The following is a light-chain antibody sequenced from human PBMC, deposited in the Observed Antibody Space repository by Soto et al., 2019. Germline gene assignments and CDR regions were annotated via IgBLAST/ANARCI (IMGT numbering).Light chain of an antibody. Sequence: QSALTQPASVSGSPGQSITIYCSGTSSDVGGYNFVSWFQQHPDKVPKLLIYDVTNRPSGISNRFSGSKSGNTASLTISGLQAEDEADYYCTSYTSSSSYVFGTGTKVTV. V-gene: IGLV2-14*01. CDR2: DVT. J-gene: IGLJ1*01. CDR1: SSDVGGYNF. CDR3: TSYTSSSSYV.